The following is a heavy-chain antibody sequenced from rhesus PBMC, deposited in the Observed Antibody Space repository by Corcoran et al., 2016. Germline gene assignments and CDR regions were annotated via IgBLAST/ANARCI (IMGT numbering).Heavy chain of an antibody. D-gene: IGHD6-19*01. CDR2: IHPGYGST. Sequence: QEQLVQSGAEVKKPGASGKVSCKAAGYIFTSYAISWLRQAPGQGFEWMGVIHPGYGSTSYAQKFQGRVTITADMSTSTVYMELSSLRSEDTAVYYCARSPLLFDYWGQGVLVTVSS. V-gene: IGHV1-70*01. CDR1: GYIFTSYA. J-gene: IGHJ4*01. CDR3: ARSPLLFDY.